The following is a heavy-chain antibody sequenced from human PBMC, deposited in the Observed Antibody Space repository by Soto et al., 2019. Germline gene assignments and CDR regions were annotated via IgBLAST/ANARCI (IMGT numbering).Heavy chain of an antibody. J-gene: IGHJ1*01. CDR1: GFTFSSYE. CDR2: ISSSGSTI. D-gene: IGHD4-17*01. Sequence: GGSLRLSCAASGFTFSSYEMNWVRQAPGKGLEWVSYISSSGSTIYYADSVKGRFTISRDNAKNSLYLQMNSLRAEDTAVYYCARPTTVATFQHWGQGTLVTVS. V-gene: IGHV3-48*03. CDR3: ARPTTVATFQH.